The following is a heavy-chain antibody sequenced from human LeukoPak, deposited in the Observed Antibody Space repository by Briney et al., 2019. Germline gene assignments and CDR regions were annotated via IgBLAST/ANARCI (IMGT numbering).Heavy chain of an antibody. J-gene: IGHJ4*02. CDR1: GGSISSSNW. V-gene: IGHV4-4*02. Sequence: SETLSLTCAVSGGSISSSNWWSWVRQPPGKGLEWIGEIYHSGSTYYNPSLKSRVTISVDTSKNQFSLKLSSVTAADTAVYYCARALDYDYVWGSYHWGQGTLVTVSS. CDR3: ARALDYDYVWGSYH. CDR2: IYHSGST. D-gene: IGHD3-16*02.